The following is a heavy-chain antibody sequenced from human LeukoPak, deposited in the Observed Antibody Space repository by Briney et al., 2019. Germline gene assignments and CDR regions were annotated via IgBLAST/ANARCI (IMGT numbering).Heavy chain of an antibody. V-gene: IGHV3-48*02. CDR2: ISSSSSTI. CDR1: GFTFSGYS. D-gene: IGHD6-13*01. CDR3: ARDQQQLAPYYYYGTDV. Sequence: PGGSLRLSCAASGFTFSGYSMNWVRQAPGKRLEWVSYISSSSSTIYYADSVKGRFTISRDNAKNSLYLQMNSLRDEDTAVYYCARDQQQLAPYYYYGTDVWGQGTTVTVSS. J-gene: IGHJ6*02.